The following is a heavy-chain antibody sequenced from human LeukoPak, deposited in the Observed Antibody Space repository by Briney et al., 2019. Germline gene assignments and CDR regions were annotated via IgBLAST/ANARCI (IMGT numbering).Heavy chain of an antibody. J-gene: IGHJ5*02. Sequence: SETLSLTCTVSGGSISSSSYYWGWIRQSPGKGLEWIGSIYYSGSTYYNPPLKSRVTISVDTSKNQFSLKLSSVTAADTAVYYCARQVRGVTLDNWFDPWGQGTLVTVSS. CDR3: ARQVRGVTLDNWFDP. V-gene: IGHV4-39*01. CDR2: IYYSGST. D-gene: IGHD3-10*01. CDR1: GGSISSSSYY.